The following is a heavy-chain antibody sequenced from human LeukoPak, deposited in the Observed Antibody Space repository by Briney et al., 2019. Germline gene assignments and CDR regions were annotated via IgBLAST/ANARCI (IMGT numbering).Heavy chain of an antibody. CDR1: GYSFTSYW. Sequence: GESLKISCKGSGYSFTSYWIGWVRQMPGKGLEWMGIIYPGDSDTRYSPSFQGQVTISADKSISTAYLQWSSLKASDTAMYYCARRSGGRLTGYYYFDYWGQGTLVTVSS. V-gene: IGHV5-51*01. J-gene: IGHJ4*02. CDR2: IYPGDSDT. D-gene: IGHD3-9*01. CDR3: ARRSGGRLTGYYYFDY.